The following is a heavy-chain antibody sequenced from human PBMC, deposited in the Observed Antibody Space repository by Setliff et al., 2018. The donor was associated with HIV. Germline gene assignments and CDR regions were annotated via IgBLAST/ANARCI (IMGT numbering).Heavy chain of an antibody. CDR2: IIPIFGIT. J-gene: IGHJ4*02. Sequence: ASVKVSCKASGGTFISYAISWVRQAPGQGLEWMGGIIPIFGITNYAQKFQGRVTVTADQSTSTAYMELSSLTSDDTAVYYCARGNDYVSSGYYLDWGQGTLVTVSS. D-gene: IGHD3-22*01. CDR3: ARGNDYVSSGYYLD. CDR1: GGTFISYA. V-gene: IGHV1-69*10.